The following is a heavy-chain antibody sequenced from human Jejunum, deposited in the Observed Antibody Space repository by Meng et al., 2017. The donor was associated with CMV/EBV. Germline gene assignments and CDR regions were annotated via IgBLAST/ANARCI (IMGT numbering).Heavy chain of an antibody. CDR1: W. CDR3: ARRPLGFCSSMSCQPLWYFDL. J-gene: IGHJ2*01. Sequence: WMSWFRQAPGKGLEWVANINQDGSEKYYVGSVKGRFTISRDNAKNSLYLQMNSLRAEDAAVYYCARRPLGFCSSMSCQPLWYFDLWGRDTLVTVSS. D-gene: IGHD2-2*01. CDR2: INQDGSEK. V-gene: IGHV3-7*01.